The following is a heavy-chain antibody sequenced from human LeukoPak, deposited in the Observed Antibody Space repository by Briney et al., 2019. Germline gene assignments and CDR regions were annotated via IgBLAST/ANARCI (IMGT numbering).Heavy chain of an antibody. CDR1: GYTFTSYD. J-gene: IGHJ6*02. V-gene: IGHV1-8*01. CDR3: ARQGITGSDAPWGPYGMDV. Sequence: ASVKVSCKASGYTFTSYDINWVRQATGQGLEWMGWMNPNSGNTGYAQKFQGRVTMTRNTSISTAYLQWSSLKASDTAMYYCARQGITGSDAPWGPYGMDVWGQGTTVTVSS. D-gene: IGHD1-20*01. CDR2: MNPNSGNT.